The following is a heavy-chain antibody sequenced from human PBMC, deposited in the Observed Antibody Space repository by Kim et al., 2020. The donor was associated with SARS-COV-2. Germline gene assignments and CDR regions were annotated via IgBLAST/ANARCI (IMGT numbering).Heavy chain of an antibody. CDR3: ARSVSSGYYHFDY. D-gene: IGHD3-22*01. CDR1: GGTFSSYA. CDR2: IIPIFGTA. V-gene: IGHV1-69*13. Sequence: SVKVSCKASGGTFSSYAISWVRQDPGQGLEWMGGIIPIFGTANYAQKFQGRVTITADESTSTAYMELSSLRSEDTAVYYCARSVSSGYYHFDYWGQGTLVTVSS. J-gene: IGHJ4*02.